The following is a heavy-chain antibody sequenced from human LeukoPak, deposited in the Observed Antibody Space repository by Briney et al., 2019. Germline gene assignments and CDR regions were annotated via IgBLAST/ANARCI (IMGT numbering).Heavy chain of an antibody. D-gene: IGHD1-14*01. J-gene: IGHJ3*02. Sequence: ASVKVSCKASAYTFTCYYLHWVRQAPGQGFQWMGWLDPSNGDTEYAQKFQGRVTMTRDRSISTAYMDLGRLTSDDTAVYYCARRSRNGLDAFDIWGQGTMVTVSS. CDR1: AYTFTCYY. V-gene: IGHV1-2*02. CDR3: ARRSRNGLDAFDI. CDR2: LDPSNGDT.